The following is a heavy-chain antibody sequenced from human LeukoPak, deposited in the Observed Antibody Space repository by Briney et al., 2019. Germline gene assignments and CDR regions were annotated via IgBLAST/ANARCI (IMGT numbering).Heavy chain of an antibody. CDR2: ITWDGTRT. D-gene: IGHD3-3*01. V-gene: IGHV3-43*01. CDR1: GFTFDDYS. CDR3: ARDNQPPFGVVISYYYYMDV. J-gene: IGHJ6*03. Sequence: GGSLRLSCAASGFTFDDYSMHWVRQAPGKGLEWVSLITWDGTRTYYADSVKGRFTISRDNAKNSLYLQMNSLRVEDTAVYYCARDNQPPFGVVISYYYYMDVWGKGTTVTVSS.